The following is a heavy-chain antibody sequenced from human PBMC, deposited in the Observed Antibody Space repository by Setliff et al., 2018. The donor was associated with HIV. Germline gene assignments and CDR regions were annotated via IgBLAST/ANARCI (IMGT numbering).Heavy chain of an antibody. V-gene: IGHV4-61*02. J-gene: IGHJ4*02. CDR3: TTDRWSHFYDSSGYYYYY. Sequence: SETLSLTCTVSDSGTYYWSWIRQPAGKGLEWIGRVSSRGDTNYNPSLKSRVTISVDTSKNQFSLRLNSVTAADTAVYYCTTDRWSHFYDSSGYYYYYWGQGTLVTVSS. CDR2: VSSRGDT. CDR1: DSGTYY. D-gene: IGHD3-22*01.